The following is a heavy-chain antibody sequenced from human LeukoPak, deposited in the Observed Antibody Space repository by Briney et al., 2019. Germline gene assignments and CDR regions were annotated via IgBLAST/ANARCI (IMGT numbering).Heavy chain of an antibody. CDR3: ARDRRIAVAGTTVYNWFDP. CDR2: ISSSSSYI. J-gene: IGHJ5*02. V-gene: IGHV3-21*01. D-gene: IGHD6-19*01. Sequence: GGSLRLSCAASGFTFSSYSMNWVRQAPGKGLEWVSSISSSSSYIYYADSVKGRFTISRDNAKNSLYLQMNSLRAEDTAVYYCARDRRIAVAGTTVYNWFDPWGQGTLVTVSS. CDR1: GFTFSSYS.